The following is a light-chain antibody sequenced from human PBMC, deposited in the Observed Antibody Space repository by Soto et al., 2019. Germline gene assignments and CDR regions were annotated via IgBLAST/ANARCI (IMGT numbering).Light chain of an antibody. V-gene: IGKV3-15*01. CDR2: GAS. Sequence: EIVMTQSPATLSVSPGERATLSCRASQSVSSNLAWYQQKPGQAPRLLIYGASTMATGIPPRFSGSRSGTEFTLTISSLQSEDFVVYYCQQYNNWPPITFGQGTRLEIK. CDR1: QSVSSN. CDR3: QQYNNWPPIT. J-gene: IGKJ5*01.